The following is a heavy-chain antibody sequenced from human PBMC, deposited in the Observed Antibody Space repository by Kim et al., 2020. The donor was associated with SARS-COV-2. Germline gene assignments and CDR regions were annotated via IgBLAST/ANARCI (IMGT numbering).Heavy chain of an antibody. D-gene: IGHD2-15*01. CDR3: ARSRGDIQNQWPFDV. CDR1: GNIFTYRY. CDR2: LAHSNGNT. Sequence: SVKVSCKASGNIFTYRYLHWVRQAPGQELEWMGWLAHSNGNTNYAQKFQDRVTMTRDMSLNTAYMELSSLRSEDTAMYYCARSRGDIQNQWPFDVWGQGTMVTVSS. J-gene: IGHJ3*01. V-gene: IGHV1-45*02.